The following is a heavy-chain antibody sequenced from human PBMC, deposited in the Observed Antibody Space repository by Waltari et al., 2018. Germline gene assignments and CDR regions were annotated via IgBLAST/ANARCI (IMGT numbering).Heavy chain of an antibody. CDR3: AKGSRGYTNYFFDY. V-gene: IGHV3-23*01. Sequence: EVQLLESAGGLVQPGGALRLSCAASGFSFMGYAMGWVRQAPGEGLGWGASISGSGATPFYADSVKGRFTIVRDNSKDTLYLQMNSLRVDDSAVYYCAKGSRGYTNYFFDYWGQGALVTVSS. CDR2: ISGSGATP. D-gene: IGHD3-16*02. CDR1: GFSFMGYA. J-gene: IGHJ4*02.